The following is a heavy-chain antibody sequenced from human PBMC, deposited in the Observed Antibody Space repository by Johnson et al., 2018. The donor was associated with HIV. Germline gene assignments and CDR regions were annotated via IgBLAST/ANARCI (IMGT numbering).Heavy chain of an antibody. V-gene: IGHV3-66*01. CDR3: ARGGSGSAQKGGDAFDI. CDR2: VNSGGTT. Sequence: VQLVESGGGLVQPGGSLRLSCAASGVTVGSNYMSWVRQAPGKGLEWVSVVNSGGTTYYAGSVRGRFTVSRDNSTNTLYLQMNSLRAEDTAVYYCARGGSGSAQKGGDAFDIWGQGTMVTVSS. D-gene: IGHD1-26*01. J-gene: IGHJ3*02. CDR1: GVTVGSNY.